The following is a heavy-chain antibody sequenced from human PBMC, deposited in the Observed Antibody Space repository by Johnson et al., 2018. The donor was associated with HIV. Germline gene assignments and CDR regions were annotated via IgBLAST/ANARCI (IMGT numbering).Heavy chain of an antibody. V-gene: IGHV3-NL1*01. D-gene: IGHD6-19*01. CDR3: GKDRAVAGKGHDAFDI. J-gene: IGHJ3*02. CDR1: GFTFSSYD. Sequence: QVQLVESGGGLVQPGGSLRLSCAASGFTFSSYDMHWVRQATGKGLEWVSVIYSGGSTYYADSVKGRFTISRDTLKNTLYLQMNSLRAEDTAVYYSGKDRAVAGKGHDAFDIWGQGTMVTVSS. CDR2: IYSGGST.